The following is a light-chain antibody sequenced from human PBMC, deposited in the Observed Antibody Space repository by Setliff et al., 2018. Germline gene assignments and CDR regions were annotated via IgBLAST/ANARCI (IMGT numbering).Light chain of an antibody. CDR2: DVN. CDR1: SSDVSDYNF. V-gene: IGLV2-14*03. CDR3: CAYTGSSTYV. J-gene: IGLJ1*01. Sequence: SALTQPASVSGSPGQSITIACTGLSSDVSDYNFVSWYQQHPGKAPKLIISDVNNRPSGVSNRFSGSKSGNTASLTISGLQAEDEAAYYCCAYTGSSTYVFGTGTKVTVL.